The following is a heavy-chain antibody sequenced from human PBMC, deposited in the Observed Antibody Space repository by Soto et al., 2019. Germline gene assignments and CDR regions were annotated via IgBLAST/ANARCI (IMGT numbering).Heavy chain of an antibody. J-gene: IGHJ4*02. CDR3: TSDRVPLQNYFDY. Sequence: GGSLRFSCAASGFTFSSYSMNWVRQAPGKGLEWVGRIKSKTDGGTTDYAAPVKGRFTISRDDSKNTLYLQMNSLKTEDTAVHYCTSDRVPLQNYFDYWGQGTLVTVSS. CDR1: GFTFSSYS. V-gene: IGHV3-15*01. CDR2: IKSKTDGGTT.